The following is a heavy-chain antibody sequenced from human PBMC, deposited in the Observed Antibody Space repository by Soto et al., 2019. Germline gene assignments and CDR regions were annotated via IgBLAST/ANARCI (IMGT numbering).Heavy chain of an antibody. CDR2: INHSGST. Sequence: SETLSLTCAVYGGSFSGYYWSWIRQPPGKGLEWIGEINHSGSTNYNPSLKSRVTISVDTSKNQFSLKLSSVTAADTAVYYCARGSPAAANWGQGTLVTVSS. D-gene: IGHD2-2*01. CDR1: GGSFSGYY. CDR3: ARGSPAAAN. J-gene: IGHJ4*02. V-gene: IGHV4-34*01.